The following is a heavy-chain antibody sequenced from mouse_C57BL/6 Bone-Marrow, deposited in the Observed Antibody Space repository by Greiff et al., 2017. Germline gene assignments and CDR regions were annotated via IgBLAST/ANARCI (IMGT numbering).Heavy chain of an antibody. CDR2: IYPGSGRT. V-gene: IGHV1-55*01. D-gene: IGHD1-1*01. J-gene: IGHJ2*01. CDR1: GYTFTSYW. CDR3: ARDYYCPGYYFDY. Sequence: QVQLQQPGAELVKPGASVKMSCKASGYTFTSYWITWVKQRPGQGLEWIGDIYPGSGRTKYNEKFKSKATLTVDTSSSTAYMQLSSLTSEASAVYYCARDYYCPGYYFDYWGQGTTLTVSS.